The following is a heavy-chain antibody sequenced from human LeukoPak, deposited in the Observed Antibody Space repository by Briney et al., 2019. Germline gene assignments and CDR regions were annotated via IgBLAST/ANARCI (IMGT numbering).Heavy chain of an antibody. CDR2: IYPGDSDT. V-gene: IGHV5-51*01. D-gene: IGHD2-2*01. CDR3: ATVAVNHCSSTSCYPYDAFDI. CDR1: GYNFTSYW. J-gene: IGHJ3*02. Sequence: PGESLQISCKGSGYNFTSYWIGWVRQMPGKGLEWMGIIYPGDSDTRYSPSFQGQVTISADKSISTAYLQWSSLKASDTAMYYCATVAVNHCSSTSCYPYDAFDIWGQGTMVTVSS.